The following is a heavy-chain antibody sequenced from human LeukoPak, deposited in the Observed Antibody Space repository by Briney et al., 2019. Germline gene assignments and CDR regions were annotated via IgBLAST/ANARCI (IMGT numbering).Heavy chain of an antibody. Sequence: SETLSLTCTVSGGSISSYYWSWIRQPAGKGLEWIGLIYTSGSTNYNPSLKSRVTMSVDTSKNQFSLKLSSVTAADTAVYYCARGVTGTTSGYYYMDVWGKGTTVTVSS. CDR3: ARGVTGTTSGYYYMDV. CDR1: GGSISSYY. V-gene: IGHV4-4*07. J-gene: IGHJ6*03. CDR2: IYTSGST. D-gene: IGHD1-7*01.